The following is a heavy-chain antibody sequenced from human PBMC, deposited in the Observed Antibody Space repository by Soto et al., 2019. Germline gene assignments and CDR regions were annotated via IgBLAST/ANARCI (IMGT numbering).Heavy chain of an antibody. J-gene: IGHJ5*02. D-gene: IGHD3-3*02. CDR3: ARHSLALRKNNWFDP. Sequence: SETLSLTCTVSGGSIRSYYWSWIRQPPGKGLEWIGYIYYSGSTNYNPSLKSRVTISVDTSKNQFSLRLRSVTAADTALYFCARHSLALRKNNWFDPWGQGIMVTVSS. CDR2: IYYSGST. V-gene: IGHV4-59*08. CDR1: GGSIRSYY.